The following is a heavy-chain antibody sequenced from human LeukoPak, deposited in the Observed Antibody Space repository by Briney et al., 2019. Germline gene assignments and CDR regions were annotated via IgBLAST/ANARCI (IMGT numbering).Heavy chain of an antibody. Sequence: GGSLRLSCAASGFTFSRYWMSWVRQAQGKGLEGVANIKQDGSERYYVDSVKGRFTISRDNAKNSLYLQMNSLRAEDTAVYYCAKLTSGSYFWFDPPQSETFDYWGQGTLVTVSS. V-gene: IGHV3-7*01. J-gene: IGHJ4*02. CDR1: GFTFSRYW. CDR3: AKLTSGSYFWFDPPQSETFDY. D-gene: IGHD1-26*01. CDR2: IKQDGSER.